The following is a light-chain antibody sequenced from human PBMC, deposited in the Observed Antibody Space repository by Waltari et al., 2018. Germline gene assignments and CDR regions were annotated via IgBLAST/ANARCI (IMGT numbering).Light chain of an antibody. CDR3: MQVLQTPLT. V-gene: IGKV2-28*01. CDR1: QSLQKRNGNNY. J-gene: IGKJ4*01. Sequence: DIVMTQSPLSLPFTPGEPASISCKPSQSLQKRNGNNYLDWYVKKPGQPPQLLIYLGSNRASGVPDRFGGSGSGTDFTLKISRVEADDVGLYYCMQVLQTPLTFGGGTKVEI. CDR2: LGS.